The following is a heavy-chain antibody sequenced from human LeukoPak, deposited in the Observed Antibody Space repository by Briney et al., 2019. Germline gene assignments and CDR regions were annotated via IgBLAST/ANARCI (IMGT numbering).Heavy chain of an antibody. CDR2: IYHSGST. V-gene: IGHV4-30-2*01. J-gene: IGHJ4*02. Sequence: SETLSLTCTVSGGSISSGGYYWSWIRQPPGKGLEWIGYIYHSGSTYYNPSLKSRVTISVDRSKNQFSLKLSSVTAADTAVYYCAREGRLRSRRGYWGQGTLVTVSS. CDR3: AREGRLRSRRGY. D-gene: IGHD3-16*01. CDR1: GGSISSGGYY.